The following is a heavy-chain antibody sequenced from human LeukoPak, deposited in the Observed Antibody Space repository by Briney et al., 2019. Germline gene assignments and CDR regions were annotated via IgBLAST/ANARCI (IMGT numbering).Heavy chain of an antibody. V-gene: IGHV1-69*04. CDR3: ARDLYLDWNYWFDP. Sequence: GSSVKVSCKASGGTFSSYAISWVRQAPGQGLEWMGRIIPILGIANYAQKFQGRVTITADKSTSTAYMELSSLRSEDTAVYYCARDLYLDWNYWFDPWGQGTLVTVSS. J-gene: IGHJ5*02. CDR1: GGTFSSYA. D-gene: IGHD1-7*01. CDR2: IIPILGIA.